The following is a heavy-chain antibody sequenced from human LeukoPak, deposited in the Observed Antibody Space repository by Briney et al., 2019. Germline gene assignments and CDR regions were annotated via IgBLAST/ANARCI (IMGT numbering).Heavy chain of an antibody. CDR3: ARTADYYDSSGYSLFDY. CDR1: GGPFSGHY. J-gene: IGHJ4*02. V-gene: IGHV4-34*01. D-gene: IGHD3-22*01. Sequence: SETLSLTCAVYGGPFSGHYWRWIRQPPGKGLEWIGEINHSGSANYSPSLKSRVTLSVDTSKNQFSLKLSSVTAADTAVYYCARTADYYDSSGYSLFDYWGQGTLVTVSS. CDR2: INHSGSA.